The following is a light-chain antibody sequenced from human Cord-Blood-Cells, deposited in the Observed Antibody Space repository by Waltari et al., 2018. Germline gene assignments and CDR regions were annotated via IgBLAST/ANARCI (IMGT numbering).Light chain of an antibody. CDR2: SNN. V-gene: IGLV1-44*01. J-gene: IGLJ3*02. CDR3: AAWDDSLNGWV. Sequence: QSVLTQPPSASGTPGQRVTISCSGSSSNIGSHTVNWYQPLPGTAPKLLIYSNNPRPSGVPDRFSGSKSGTSASLAISGLQSEDEADYYCAAWDDSLNGWVFGGGTKLTVL. CDR1: SSNIGSHT.